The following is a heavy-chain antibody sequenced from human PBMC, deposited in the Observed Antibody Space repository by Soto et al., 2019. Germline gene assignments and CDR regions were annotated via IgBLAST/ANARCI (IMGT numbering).Heavy chain of an antibody. D-gene: IGHD6-19*01. J-gene: IGHJ4*02. CDR1: GDSISSAGYC. CDR3: AREDSGLFDY. Sequence: SETPSLTCTVSGDSISSAGYCWSWIRQPPGKGLEWIGYICYSGSTYYNPSLKSRTTMSVDTSKKQFSLTLTSVTAADTAVYYCAREDSGLFDYWGQGSLVTVSS. CDR2: ICYSGST. V-gene: IGHV4-30-4*01.